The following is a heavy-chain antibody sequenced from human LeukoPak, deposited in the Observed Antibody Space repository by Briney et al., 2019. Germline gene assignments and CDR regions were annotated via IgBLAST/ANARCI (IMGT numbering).Heavy chain of an antibody. J-gene: IGHJ4*02. V-gene: IGHV1-46*01. CDR1: GYTFTSNY. Sequence: GSVKVSCKAFGYTFTSNYMHWVRQAPGQGPEWMGVISPSGGSTTYAQKFQGRVTMTRDMSTSTVYMELSSLRSEDTAVYYCARIAPPGSSGLFDYWGQGTLVTVSS. CDR2: ISPSGGST. D-gene: IGHD3-22*01. CDR3: ARIAPPGSSGLFDY.